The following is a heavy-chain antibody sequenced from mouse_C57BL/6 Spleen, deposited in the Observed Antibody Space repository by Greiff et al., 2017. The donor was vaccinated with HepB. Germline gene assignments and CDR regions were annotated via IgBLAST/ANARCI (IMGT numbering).Heavy chain of an antibody. CDR3: ARAIITTVVGFDY. V-gene: IGHV5-9*01. D-gene: IGHD1-1*01. CDR2: ISGGGGNT. CDR1: GFTFSSYT. Sequence: DVMLVESGGGLVKPGGSLKLSCAASGFTFSSYTMSWVRQTPEKRLEWVATISGGGGNTYYPDSVKGRFTISRDNAKNTLYLQMSSLRSEDTALYYCARAIITTVVGFDYWGQGTTLTVSS. J-gene: IGHJ2*01.